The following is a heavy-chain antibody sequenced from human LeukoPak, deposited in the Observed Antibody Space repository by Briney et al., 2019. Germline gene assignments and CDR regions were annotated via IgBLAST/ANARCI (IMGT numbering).Heavy chain of an antibody. D-gene: IGHD3-22*01. J-gene: IGHJ4*02. V-gene: IGHV3-30*01. Sequence: DSVKGRFTISRDNSKNTLYLQMNSLRAEDTAVYYCARGDYYDSREILDWGQGTLVTVSS. CDR3: ARGDYYDSREILD.